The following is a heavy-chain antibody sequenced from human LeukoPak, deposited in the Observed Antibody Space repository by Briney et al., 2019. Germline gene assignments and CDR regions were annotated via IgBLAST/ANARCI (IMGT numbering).Heavy chain of an antibody. J-gene: IGHJ4*02. CDR1: GFTFSSYA. V-gene: IGHV3-30-3*01. CDR2: ISYDGSNK. Sequence: GGSLRLSCAASGFTFSSYAMHWVRQAPGKGLEWEAVISYDGSNKYYADSVKGRFTISRDNSKNTLYLQMNSLRAEDTAVYYCARVWYSSSVGEGDYWGQGTLVTVSS. D-gene: IGHD6-13*01. CDR3: ARVWYSSSVGEGDY.